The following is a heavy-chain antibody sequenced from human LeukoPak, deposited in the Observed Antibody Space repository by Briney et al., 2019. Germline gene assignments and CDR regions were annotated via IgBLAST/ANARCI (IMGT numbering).Heavy chain of an antibody. V-gene: IGHV4-39*01. CDR1: GGSFSGYY. CDR3: ARHALITAISTYNWFDP. J-gene: IGHJ5*02. Sequence: SETLSLTCAVYGGSFSGYYWSWIRQPPGKGLEWIGSIYYSGSTYYNPSLKSRVTISVDTSKNQFSLKLSSVTAADTAVYYCARHALITAISTYNWFDPWGQGTLVTVSS. D-gene: IGHD2-2*02. CDR2: IYYSGST.